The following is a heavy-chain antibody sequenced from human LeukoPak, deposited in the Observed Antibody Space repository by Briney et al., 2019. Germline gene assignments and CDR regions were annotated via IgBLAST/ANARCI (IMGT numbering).Heavy chain of an antibody. J-gene: IGHJ4*02. CDR3: ARGGITMVRGVITPYYFDS. V-gene: IGHV1-69*01. CDR2: IIPIFGTA. Sequence: ASVKVSCKASGDTFSSYAISWVRQAPGQGLEWMGGIIPIFGTANYAQKFQGRVTITADESTSTAYMELSSLRPEDTAVYYCARGGITMVRGVITPYYFDSWGRGTLVTVSS. CDR1: GDTFSSYA. D-gene: IGHD3-10*01.